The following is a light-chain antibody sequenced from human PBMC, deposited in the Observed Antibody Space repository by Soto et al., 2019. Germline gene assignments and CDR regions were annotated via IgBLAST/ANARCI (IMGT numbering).Light chain of an antibody. J-gene: IGKJ4*01. CDR2: DAS. CDR3: QQYGSSPLT. Sequence: EIVLTQSPAPLSLSPGERATLSCVASQSVSTSYLAWYQQKPGLAPRLLIYDASSRATGIPDRFSGSGSGTDFTLTISRLEPEDFAVYYCQQYGSSPLTFGGGTKVEIK. V-gene: IGKV3D-20*01. CDR1: QSVSTSY.